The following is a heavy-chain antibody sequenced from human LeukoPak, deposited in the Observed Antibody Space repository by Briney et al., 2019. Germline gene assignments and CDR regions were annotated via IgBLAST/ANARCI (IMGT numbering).Heavy chain of an antibody. J-gene: IGHJ4*02. V-gene: IGHV1-2*04. D-gene: IGHD2-2*01. CDR2: INPNSGGT. Sequence: ASVKVSCKASGYTFTNYYIHWVRQAPGQGLEWMGWINPNSGGTNYAQKFQGWVTMTRDTSISTAYMELSRLRSDDTAVYYCARGGYCSSTSCPPLGYWGQGTLVTVSS. CDR3: ARGGYCSSTSCPPLGY. CDR1: GYTFTNYY.